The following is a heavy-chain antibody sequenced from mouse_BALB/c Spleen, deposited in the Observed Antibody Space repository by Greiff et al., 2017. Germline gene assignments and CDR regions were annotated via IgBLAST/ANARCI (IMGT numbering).Heavy chain of an antibody. J-gene: IGHJ4*01. CDR1: GFTFSSFG. V-gene: IGHV5-17*02. CDR3: ARSYDYPYDMGY. Sequence: EVKLQESGGGLVQPGGSRKLSCAASGFTFSSFGMHWVRQAPEKGLEWVAYISSGSSTIYYADTVKGRFTISRDNPKNTLFLQMTSLRSEDTAMYYCARSYDYPYDMGYWGQGTSVTVSS. CDR2: ISSGSSTI. D-gene: IGHD2-4*01.